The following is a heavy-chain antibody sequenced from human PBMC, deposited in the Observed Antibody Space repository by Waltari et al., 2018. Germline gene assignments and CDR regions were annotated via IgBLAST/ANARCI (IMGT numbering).Heavy chain of an antibody. V-gene: IGHV3-74*03. CDR1: GFSFSTYW. D-gene: IGHD3-10*01. Sequence: EVQLVESGGGLVQPGGSLRLSCAASGFSFSTYWMYWARQAPGEGLVCLSRINPDGTTIMYADSVKGRFTTSRDNAKNTLYRQMNSLRADDTAVYYCARSGFMDVWGQGTTVTVSS. CDR2: INPDGTTI. J-gene: IGHJ6*02. CDR3: ARSGFMDV.